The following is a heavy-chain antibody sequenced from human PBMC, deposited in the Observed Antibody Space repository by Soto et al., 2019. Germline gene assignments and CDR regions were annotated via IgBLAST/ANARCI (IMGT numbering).Heavy chain of an antibody. CDR2: ISGSGGST. CDR1: GSTFSSYA. D-gene: IGHD3-22*01. CDR3: AKVRYYDSSGYHHPVFDY. Sequence: PXGSLRLSCAASGSTFSSYAMSWVRQAPGKGLEWVSAISGSGGSTYYADSVKGRFTISRDNSKNTLYLQMNSLRAEDTAVYYCAKVRYYDSSGYHHPVFDYWGQGSLVTVSS. J-gene: IGHJ4*02. V-gene: IGHV3-23*01.